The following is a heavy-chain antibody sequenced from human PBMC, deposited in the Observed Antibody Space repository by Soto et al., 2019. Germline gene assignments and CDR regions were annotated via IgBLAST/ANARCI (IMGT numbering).Heavy chain of an antibody. J-gene: IGHJ4*02. Sequence: PSENLSLTCAVYGGSFSGYYWSWIRQPPGKGLEWIGEINHSGSTNYNPSLKSRVTISVDTSKNQFSLKLSSVTAADTAVYYCARGASITMVRGVIPKHLDFWGQGTLLTVSS. V-gene: IGHV4-34*01. CDR2: INHSGST. CDR1: GGSFSGYY. CDR3: ARGASITMVRGVIPKHLDF. D-gene: IGHD3-10*01.